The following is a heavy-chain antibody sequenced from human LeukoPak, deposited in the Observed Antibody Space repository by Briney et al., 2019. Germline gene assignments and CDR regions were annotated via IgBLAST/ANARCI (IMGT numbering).Heavy chain of an antibody. J-gene: IGHJ4*02. CDR3: ARDILGPSGY. Sequence: KPSETLSLTCTVSGGSISSSSYYWGWIRQPPGKGLEWIGSIYYSGSTYYNPSLKSRVTISVDTSKNQFSLKLSSVTAADTAVYYCARDILGPSGYWGQGTLVTVSS. D-gene: IGHD3/OR15-3a*01. CDR2: IYYSGST. V-gene: IGHV4-39*07. CDR1: GGSISSSSYY.